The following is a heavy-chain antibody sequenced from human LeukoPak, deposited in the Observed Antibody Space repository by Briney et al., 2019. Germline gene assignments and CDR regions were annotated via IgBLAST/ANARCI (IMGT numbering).Heavy chain of an antibody. D-gene: IGHD2-15*01. CDR3: ARDKRYCSGGSCYSDFDY. V-gene: IGHV3-7*01. CDR2: IKQDGSEK. J-gene: IGHJ4*02. Sequence: GGSLRLSCAASGFTFSSYWMSRVRQAPGKGLEWVANIKQDGSEKYYVDSVKGRFTISRDNAKNSPYLQMNSLRAEDTAVYYCARDKRYCSGGSCYSDFDYWGQGTLVTVSS. CDR1: GFTFSSYW.